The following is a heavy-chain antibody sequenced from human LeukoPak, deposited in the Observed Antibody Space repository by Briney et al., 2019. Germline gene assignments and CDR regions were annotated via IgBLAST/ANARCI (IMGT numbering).Heavy chain of an antibody. CDR2: IRSKAFGGTP. CDR3: TRNTVTVHFDY. V-gene: IGHV3-49*03. D-gene: IGHD4-17*01. J-gene: IGHJ4*02. CDR1: GFTFDDYA. Sequence: PGGSLRLSCSASGFTFDDYAVSWFRQAPGKGLEWVSFIRSKAFGGTPEYAASVRGRFTISRDDSKSIAYLQMNSLKTEDTAVYYCTRNTVTVHFDYWSQGTLVTVSS.